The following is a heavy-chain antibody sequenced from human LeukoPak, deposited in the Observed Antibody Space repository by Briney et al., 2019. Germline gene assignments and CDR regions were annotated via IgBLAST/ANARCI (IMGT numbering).Heavy chain of an antibody. D-gene: IGHD2-2*01. CDR2: LDHNSGDT. CDR3: ARDSGYCSSTGCYYFDY. V-gene: IGHV1-2*02. CDR1: GYTFTGYC. J-gene: IGHJ4*02. Sequence: VASVTVSCKASGYTFTGYCMHWVRQAPGQGHEWMGWLDHNSGDTNYAQRFPVRVTRTRDTSISTAYIDLSRLRSDDTAVYYCARDSGYCSSTGCYYFDYWGQGTLVTVSS.